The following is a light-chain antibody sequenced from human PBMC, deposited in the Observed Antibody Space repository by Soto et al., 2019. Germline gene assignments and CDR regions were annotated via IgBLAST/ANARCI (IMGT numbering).Light chain of an antibody. CDR2: GAS. CDR3: QHYGSLVLT. CDR1: QSVSSGY. Sequence: EIVLTQSPGTLSLSPGERATHSCRASQSVSSGYLAWYQQKPGQAPRLLIYGASSRATGIPDRFSGSGSGTDFTLTISRLEPEDFAVYYCQHYGSLVLTFGGGTKVEIK. V-gene: IGKV3-20*01. J-gene: IGKJ4*01.